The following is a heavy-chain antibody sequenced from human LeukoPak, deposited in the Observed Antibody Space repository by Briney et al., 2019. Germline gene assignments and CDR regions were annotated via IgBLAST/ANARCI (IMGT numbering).Heavy chain of an antibody. J-gene: IGHJ4*02. D-gene: IGHD3-22*01. V-gene: IGHV3-64*01. CDR3: ARDPEPYYYDSSGYAGWYYFDY. Sequence: GGSLRLSCAASGFTFSSYAMHWVRQAPGKGLEYVSAISSNGGSTYYANSVKGRFTISRDNSKNTLYLQMGSLRAEDMAVYYCARDPEPYYYDSSGYAGWYYFDYWGQGTLVTVSS. CDR1: GFTFSSYA. CDR2: ISSNGGST.